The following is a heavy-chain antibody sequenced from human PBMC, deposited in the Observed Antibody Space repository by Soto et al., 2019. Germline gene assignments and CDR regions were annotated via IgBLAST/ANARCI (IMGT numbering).Heavy chain of an antibody. CDR2: IYYSGST. Sequence: SETLSLTCTVSGGSISSGDYYWSWIRQPPGKGLEWIGYIYYSGSTYYNPSLKSRVTISVDTSKNQFSLKLSSVTAADTAVYYCARILNNYYYYGMDVWGQGTTVTVSS. V-gene: IGHV4-30-4*01. CDR1: GGSISSGDYY. J-gene: IGHJ6*02. CDR3: ARILNNYYYYGMDV.